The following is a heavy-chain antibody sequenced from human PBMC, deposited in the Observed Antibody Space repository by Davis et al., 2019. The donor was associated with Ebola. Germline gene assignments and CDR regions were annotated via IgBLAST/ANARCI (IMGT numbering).Heavy chain of an antibody. CDR3: ARGGFLRRANWFDP. D-gene: IGHD1-26*01. CDR2: IIPIFGTA. V-gene: IGHV1-69*13. Sequence: SVKVSCKASGGTFSSYAISWVRQAPGQGLEWMGGIIPIFGTANYAQKFQGRVTITADESTSTAYMELSSLRSEDTAVYYCARGGFLRRANWFDPWGQGTLVTVSS. J-gene: IGHJ5*02. CDR1: GGTFSSYA.